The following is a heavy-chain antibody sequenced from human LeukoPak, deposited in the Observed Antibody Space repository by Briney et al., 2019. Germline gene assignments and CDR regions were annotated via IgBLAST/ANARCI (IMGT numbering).Heavy chain of an antibody. J-gene: IGHJ5*02. D-gene: IGHD1-7*01. Sequence: SETLSLTCTVSGGSISSSSYYWGWIRQPPGKGLEWIGSIYYSGSTYYNPSLKSRVTISVDTSKNQFSLKLSSVTAADTAVYYCARNYLGGFDPWGQGTLVTVSS. CDR3: ARNYLGGFDP. CDR2: IYYSGST. V-gene: IGHV4-39*07. CDR1: GGSISSSSYY.